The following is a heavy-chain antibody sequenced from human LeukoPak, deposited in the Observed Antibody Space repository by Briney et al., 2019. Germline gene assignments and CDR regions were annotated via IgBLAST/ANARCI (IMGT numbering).Heavy chain of an antibody. J-gene: IGHJ4*02. D-gene: IGHD6-13*01. Sequence: SETLSLTCTVSGGSISSSSYYWGWIRQPPGKGLEWIGSIYYSGSTYYNPSLKSRVTISVDTSKNQFSLKLSSVTAADTAVYYCARAYSSSHSLDYWGQGTLVTISS. CDR2: IYYSGST. V-gene: IGHV4-39*01. CDR3: ARAYSSSHSLDY. CDR1: GGSISSSSYY.